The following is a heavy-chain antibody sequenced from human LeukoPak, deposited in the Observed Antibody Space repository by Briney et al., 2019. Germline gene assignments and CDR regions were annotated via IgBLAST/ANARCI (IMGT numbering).Heavy chain of an antibody. D-gene: IGHD6-13*01. CDR1: GGSISSYY. CDR3: ASHSSSWYPLFDY. Sequence: SETLSLTCTVSGGSISSYYWSWIRQPPGKGLEWTGYIYYSGSTNYNPSLKSRVTISVDTSKNQFSLKLSSVTAADTAVYYCASHSSSWYPLFDYWGQGTLVTVSS. V-gene: IGHV4-59*01. CDR2: IYYSGST. J-gene: IGHJ4*02.